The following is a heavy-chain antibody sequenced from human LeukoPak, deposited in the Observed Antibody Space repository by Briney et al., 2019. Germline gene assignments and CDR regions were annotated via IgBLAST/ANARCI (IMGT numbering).Heavy chain of an antibody. V-gene: IGHV3-48*01. CDR1: GFTFSSYS. D-gene: IGHD2-2*01. J-gene: IGHJ4*02. CDR2: ISSGSSSI. Sequence: PGGSLRLSCAASGFTFSSYSMNWVRQAPGKRLEWVSYISSGSSSIYYADSVKGRFTISRDNAKNSLYLQMNSLRAEDTAVYYCARDRWYCSSTSCYGYYFDYWGQGTLVTVSS. CDR3: ARDRWYCSSTSCYGYYFDY.